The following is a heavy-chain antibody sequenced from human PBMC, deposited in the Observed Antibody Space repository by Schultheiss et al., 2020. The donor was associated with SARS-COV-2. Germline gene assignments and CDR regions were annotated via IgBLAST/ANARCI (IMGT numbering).Heavy chain of an antibody. CDR1: GFTFSSYE. J-gene: IGHJ1*01. CDR2: VKSKADGGTT. V-gene: IGHV3-15*07. CDR3: TTANN. Sequence: GGSLRLSCAASGFTFSSYEMNWVRQAPGKGLEWVGRVKSKADGGTTAYATPVKGRFTISRDDSKATVYLQMSSLQIEDTAVYYCTTANNWGQGALVTVSS.